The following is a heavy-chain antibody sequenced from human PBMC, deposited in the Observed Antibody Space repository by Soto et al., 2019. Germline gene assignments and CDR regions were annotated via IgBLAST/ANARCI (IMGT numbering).Heavy chain of an antibody. J-gene: IGHJ5*02. Sequence: SETLSLTCTVSGGSISSSSYYWGWIRQPPGKGLEWIGSIYYSGSTYYNPSLKSRVTISVDTSKNQFSLKLSSVTAAETAVYYCARHGNFWSGYLNWFDPWGQGTLVTVSS. CDR3: ARHGNFWSGYLNWFDP. V-gene: IGHV4-39*01. D-gene: IGHD3-3*01. CDR2: IYYSGST. CDR1: GGSISSSSYY.